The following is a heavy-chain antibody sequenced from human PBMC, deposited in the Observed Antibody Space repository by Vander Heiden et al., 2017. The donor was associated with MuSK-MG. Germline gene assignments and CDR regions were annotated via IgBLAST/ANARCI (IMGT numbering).Heavy chain of an antibody. CDR3: ARAARSGIGTAGSVEYYYYYMDV. CDR1: GDSVSSNSAA. V-gene: IGHV6-1*01. D-gene: IGHD6-13*01. J-gene: IGHJ6*03. CDR2: TYYRSKWYN. Sequence: QVQLQQSGPGLVKPSQTLSPTCAISGDSVSSNSAAWNWIRQSPSSGLEWLGRTYYRSKWYNDYALSVKSRITINPDTSKNQVSLQLTSVTPEDTAVYYCARAARSGIGTAGSVEYYYYYMDVWGKGTSVTV.